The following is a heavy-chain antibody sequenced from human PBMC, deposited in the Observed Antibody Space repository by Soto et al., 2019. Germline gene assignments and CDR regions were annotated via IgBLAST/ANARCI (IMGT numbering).Heavy chain of an antibody. CDR1: VYTFTSYD. D-gene: IGHD3-9*01. J-gene: IGHJ6*03. CDR2: MNPNSGNT. V-gene: IGHV1-8*01. Sequence: ASVKVSCKAXVYTFTSYDINCVRHRKRQLLEWMSCMNPNSGNTGYAQKFQGRVTMTRNTSISTAYMELSSLRSEDTAVYYCARALVGGVHYYYYYLDVWGKGTPVTVSS. CDR3: ARALVGGVHYYYYYLDV.